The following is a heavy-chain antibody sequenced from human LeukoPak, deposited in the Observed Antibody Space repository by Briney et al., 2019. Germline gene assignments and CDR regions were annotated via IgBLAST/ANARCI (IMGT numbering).Heavy chain of an antibody. CDR3: AREAIRLRLGELSLLGYFDY. CDR2: IIPIVGIA. V-gene: IGHV1-69*04. J-gene: IGHJ4*02. D-gene: IGHD3-16*02. Sequence: SVKVSCKASGGTFSSNAISWVRQAPGQGLEWMGRIIPIVGIANYAQKFKGRVTITADKSTSTAYMELSSLRSEDTVAYYCAREAIRLRLGELSLLGYFDYWGQGTLVTVSS. CDR1: GGTFSSNA.